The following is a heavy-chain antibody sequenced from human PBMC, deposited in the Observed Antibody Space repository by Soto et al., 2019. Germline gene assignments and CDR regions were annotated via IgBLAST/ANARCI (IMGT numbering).Heavy chain of an antibody. J-gene: IGHJ6*01. CDR3: ARDPTLGYCSGGSCYEAPTSYYYGMDV. CDR2: INWNGGST. Sequence: GGSLRLSCAASGFTFDEYGMSWGRQAPGKGLEWVSGINWNGGSTGYADSVKGRFTISRDNAKNSLYLQMNSLRAEDTALHYCARDPTLGYCSGGSCYEAPTSYYYGMDVWGQGTTVTVSS. D-gene: IGHD2-15*01. V-gene: IGHV3-20*04. CDR1: GFTFDEYG.